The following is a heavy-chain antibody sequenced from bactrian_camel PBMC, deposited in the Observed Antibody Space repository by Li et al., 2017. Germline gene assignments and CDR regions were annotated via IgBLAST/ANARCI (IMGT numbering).Heavy chain of an antibody. CDR2: INIDGVT. J-gene: IGHJ4*01. D-gene: IGHD5*01. Sequence: HVQLVESGGGSVQAGGSLRLSCAFDAYTPANVRMAWFRQAPGKEREGVAAINIDGVTNYPDSVLGRFTASLNAVTNTLYLQMNGLRPEDTAMYYCAARYGGAEYGAERWLEPYEYNYWGQGTQ. CDR1: AYTPANVR. CDR3: AARYGGAEYGAERWLEPYEYNY. V-gene: IGHV3S55*01.